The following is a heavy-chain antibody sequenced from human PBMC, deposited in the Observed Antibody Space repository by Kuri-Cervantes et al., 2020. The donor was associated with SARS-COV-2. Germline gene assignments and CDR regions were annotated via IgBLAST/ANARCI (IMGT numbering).Heavy chain of an antibody. CDR1: GYSISSGYY. J-gene: IGHJ4*02. CDR2: IYHSGST. Sequence: GSLRLSCTVFGYSISSGYYWGWTRQPAGEGLEWIGSIYHSGSTYYNPSLRSRVTISVDTSKNQFSLKLSSVTAADTAVYYCARVPIAAPEYWGQGTLVTVSS. V-gene: IGHV4-38-2*02. CDR3: ARVPIAAPEY. D-gene: IGHD6-13*01.